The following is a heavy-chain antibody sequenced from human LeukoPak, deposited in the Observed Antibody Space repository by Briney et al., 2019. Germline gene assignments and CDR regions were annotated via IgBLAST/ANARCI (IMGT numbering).Heavy chain of an antibody. CDR3: ARRLAQTRGFDF. CDR1: GFTFSTYT. J-gene: IGHJ4*02. CDR2: AGSGGGT. Sequence: GGSLRLSCAASGFTFSTYTMNWVRQAPGKGLEWVSSAGSGGGTYYADAVKGRFTISRDNSKNTLYLQMNSLRAEDTAVYYCARRLAQTRGFDFWGQGTLVTVSS. V-gene: IGHV3-23*01. D-gene: IGHD3-3*01.